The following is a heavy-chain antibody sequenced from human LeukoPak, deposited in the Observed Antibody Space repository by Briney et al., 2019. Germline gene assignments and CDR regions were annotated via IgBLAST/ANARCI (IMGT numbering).Heavy chain of an antibody. Sequence: GASVKVSCKASGYTFTGYYMHWVRQAPGQGLEWMGWINPNSGGTKYAQKFQGRVTMTRDTSISTAYMELSRLRSDDTAVYYCARMGIAVADHPQGNWFDPWGQGTLVTVSS. D-gene: IGHD6-19*01. V-gene: IGHV1-2*02. CDR2: INPNSGGT. J-gene: IGHJ5*02. CDR3: ARMGIAVADHPQGNWFDP. CDR1: GYTFTGYY.